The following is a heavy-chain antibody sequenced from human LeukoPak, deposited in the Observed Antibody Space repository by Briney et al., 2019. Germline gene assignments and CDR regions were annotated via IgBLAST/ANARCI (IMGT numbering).Heavy chain of an antibody. CDR2: IYHSGSS. Sequence: PSETLSLTCAVSGGPISSSNWWSWVRQPPGKGLEWIGEIYHSGSSNYNPSLKSRVTISVDKSKNQFSLKLSSVTAADTAVYYCCSYYYGSGSYPLDYWGQGTLVTVSS. D-gene: IGHD3-10*01. J-gene: IGHJ4*02. CDR1: GGPISSSNW. V-gene: IGHV4-4*02. CDR3: CSYYYGSGSYPLDY.